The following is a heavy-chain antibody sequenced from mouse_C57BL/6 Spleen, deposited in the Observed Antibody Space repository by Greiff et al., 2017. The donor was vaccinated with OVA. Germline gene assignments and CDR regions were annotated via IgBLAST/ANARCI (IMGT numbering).Heavy chain of an antibody. CDR1: GFNIKNTY. CDR2: IDPANGNT. Sequence: EVKLVESVAELVRPGASVKLSCTASGFNIKNTYMHWVKQRPEQGLEWIGRIDPANGNTKYAPKFQGKATITADTSSNTAYLQLSSLTSEDTAIYYCARSGVTTVVADWYFDVWGTGTTVTVSS. J-gene: IGHJ1*03. D-gene: IGHD1-1*01. CDR3: ARSGVTTVVADWYFDV. V-gene: IGHV14-3*01.